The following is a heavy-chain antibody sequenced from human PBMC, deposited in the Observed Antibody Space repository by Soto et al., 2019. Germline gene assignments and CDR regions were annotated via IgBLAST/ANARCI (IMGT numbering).Heavy chain of an antibody. Sequence: SETLSLTCTVSGGSIKSYYWSCIRQPPGKGLEWIGSIYYSGSTNSNPSLKSRVTMSVDTSKNQFSLKLSAVIAADTAIYYCARYSYGSDYYFDYWGQGTLVTVSS. CDR2: IYYSGST. V-gene: IGHV4-59*01. CDR1: GGSIKSYY. CDR3: ARYSYGSDYYFDY. D-gene: IGHD3-10*01. J-gene: IGHJ4*02.